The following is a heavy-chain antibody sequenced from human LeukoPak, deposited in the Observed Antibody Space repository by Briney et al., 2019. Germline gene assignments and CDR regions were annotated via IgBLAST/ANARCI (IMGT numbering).Heavy chain of an antibody. D-gene: IGHD2-2*01. CDR1: GDSVSSNSVT. Sequence: SQTLSLTCAISGDSVSSNSVTWNWIRQSPSRGLEWLGRAYYRSTWYNDYAVSVRGRITVNPDTSKNQFSLHLNSVTPEDTAVYYCARRLTQYDCFDPWGQGILVTVSS. CDR3: ARRLTQYDCFDP. J-gene: IGHJ5*02. CDR2: AYYRSTWYN. V-gene: IGHV6-1*01.